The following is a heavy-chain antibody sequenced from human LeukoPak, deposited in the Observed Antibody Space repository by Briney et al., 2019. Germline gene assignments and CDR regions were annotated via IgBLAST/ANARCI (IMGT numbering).Heavy chain of an antibody. Sequence: PGGSLRLSCAASGFTFSRYAMHWVRQAPGKGLEWVAVMSYDGNDKYYADSVKGRFTISRDNSKNTLYLQMNSLRAEDTAVYYCAKESPHYDYWGQGTLVTVSS. V-gene: IGHV3-30*04. J-gene: IGHJ4*02. CDR1: GFTFSRYA. CDR2: MSYDGNDK. CDR3: AKESPHYDY.